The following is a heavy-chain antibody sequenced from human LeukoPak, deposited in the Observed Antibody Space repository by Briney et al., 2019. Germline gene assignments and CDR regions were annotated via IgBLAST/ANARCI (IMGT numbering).Heavy chain of an antibody. J-gene: IGHJ5*02. Sequence: SETLSLTCAVSGYSISSGYYWGWIRQPPGKGLEWIGSIYHSGSTYYNPSLKSRVTISVDTSKNQFSLKLSSVTAADTAVYYCARAVVAATNWFDPWGQETLVTVSS. CDR2: IYHSGST. V-gene: IGHV4-38-2*01. CDR3: ARAVVAATNWFDP. CDR1: GYSISSGYY. D-gene: IGHD2-15*01.